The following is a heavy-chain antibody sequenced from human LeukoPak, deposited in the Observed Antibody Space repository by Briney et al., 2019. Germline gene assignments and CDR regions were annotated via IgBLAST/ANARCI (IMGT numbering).Heavy chain of an antibody. Sequence: GGSLRLSCAASGFTFSNYWMHWVRHTPGKGLVWVSRINSDGSSTTYADAVKGRFTISRDNAKNTLYLQMNSLRAEDTAVYYCAKVGVIAATGWFDPWGQGTLVTVSS. CDR3: AKVGVIAATGWFDP. V-gene: IGHV3-74*01. J-gene: IGHJ5*02. CDR1: GFTFSNYW. D-gene: IGHD2-15*01. CDR2: INSDGSST.